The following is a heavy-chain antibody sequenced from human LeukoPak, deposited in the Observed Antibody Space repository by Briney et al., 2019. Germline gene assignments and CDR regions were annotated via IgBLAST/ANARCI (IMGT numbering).Heavy chain of an antibody. CDR1: GGSISSSSYY. Sequence: SETLSLTCTVTGGSISSSSYYLGWIRQPPGKGLEWIVSIYYSGSTYYNPSLKSRVTISVDTSKNQFSLKLSSVTAADTAVYYCARHAIAARFGGENWFDPWGQGTLVTVSS. CDR3: ARHAIAARFGGENWFDP. J-gene: IGHJ5*02. D-gene: IGHD6-6*01. CDR2: IYYSGST. V-gene: IGHV4-39*01.